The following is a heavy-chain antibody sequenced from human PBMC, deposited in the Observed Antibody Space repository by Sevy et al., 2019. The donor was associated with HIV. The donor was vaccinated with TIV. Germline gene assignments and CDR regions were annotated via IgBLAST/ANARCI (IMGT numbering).Heavy chain of an antibody. Sequence: GGSLRLSCAASGFAFYDYSMSWIRQAPGKGLEWVATLSFVCGKINYADSVKSRFTISRDNSKNSFYLQMDNLRVEDTALYYCAREGCTRPHDYWGQGTRVTVSS. V-gene: IGHV3-23*01. J-gene: IGHJ4*02. D-gene: IGHD2-8*01. CDR2: LSFVCGKI. CDR1: GFAFYDYS. CDR3: AREGCTRPHDY.